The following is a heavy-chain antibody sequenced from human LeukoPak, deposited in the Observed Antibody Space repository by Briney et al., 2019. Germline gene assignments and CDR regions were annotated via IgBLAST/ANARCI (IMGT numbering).Heavy chain of an antibody. V-gene: IGHV1-18*01. D-gene: IGHD5-18*01. CDR2: ISAYNGNT. J-gene: IGHJ4*02. CDR1: GYTFTSYG. Sequence: ASVKVSCKASGYTFTSYGISWVRQAPRQGLEWMGWISAYNGNTNYAQKLQGRVTMTTDTSTSTAYMELRSLRSDDTAVYYCAKAGGYTYPTYYFDYWGQGTLVTVSS. CDR3: AKAGGYTYPTYYFDY.